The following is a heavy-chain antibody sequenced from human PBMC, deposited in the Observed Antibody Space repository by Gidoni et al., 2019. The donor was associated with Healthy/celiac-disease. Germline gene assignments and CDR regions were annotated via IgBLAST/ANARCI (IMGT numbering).Heavy chain of an antibody. CDR2: ISGSGGST. V-gene: IGHV3-23*01. J-gene: IGHJ4*02. D-gene: IGHD3-22*01. Sequence: EVQLLASGGGLVQPGGSLRLSCSAPGSTFPSYAMSWVRQAPGKGLEGGSAISGSGGSTYYADSVKGRFTISRDNSKNTLYLQMNSLRAEDTAVYYCAKSPFTMIVVVIHFDYWGQGTLVTVSS. CDR1: GSTFPSYA. CDR3: AKSPFTMIVVVIHFDY.